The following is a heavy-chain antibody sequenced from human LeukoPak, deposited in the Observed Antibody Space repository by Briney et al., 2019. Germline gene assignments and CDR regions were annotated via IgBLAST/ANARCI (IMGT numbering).Heavy chain of an antibody. CDR1: GGSFSGYY. CDR3: AREGLAKEQLVLFSGYGMDV. Sequence: SETLSLTCAVYGGSFSGYYWSWIRQSPGKGLEWIGEIDNRGSTNYNPSLKSRVTISVDASKYQFSLKLSSVTAADTAVYYCAREGLAKEQLVLFSGYGMDVWGQGTTVTVSS. J-gene: IGHJ6*02. D-gene: IGHD6-13*01. CDR2: IDNRGST. V-gene: IGHV4-34*01.